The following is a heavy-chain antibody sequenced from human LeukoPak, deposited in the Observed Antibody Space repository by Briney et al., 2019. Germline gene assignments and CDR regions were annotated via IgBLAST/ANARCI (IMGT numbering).Heavy chain of an antibody. Sequence: GGSLRLSCAASGFTFSSYGMHWVRQAPGKGLEWVSYISSSSSTIYYADSVKGRFTISRDNAKNSLYLQMNSLRAEDTAVYYCARALVDTAMVTLDDAFDIWGQGTMVTVSS. CDR2: ISSSSSTI. CDR3: ARALVDTAMVTLDDAFDI. J-gene: IGHJ3*02. D-gene: IGHD5-18*01. CDR1: GFTFSSYG. V-gene: IGHV3-48*01.